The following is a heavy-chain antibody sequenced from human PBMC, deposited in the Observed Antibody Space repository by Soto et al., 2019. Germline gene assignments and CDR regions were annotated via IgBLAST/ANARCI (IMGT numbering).Heavy chain of an antibody. Sequence: ASVKVSCKASGSTFTSYYMHWVRQAPGQGLEWMGIINPSGGSTSYAQKFQGRVTMTRDTSTSTVYMELSSLRSEDTAVYYCASAADLETALDYWGQGTLVTVSS. CDR3: ASAADLETALDY. D-gene: IGHD6-13*01. J-gene: IGHJ4*02. V-gene: IGHV1-46*01. CDR2: INPSGGST. CDR1: GSTFTSYY.